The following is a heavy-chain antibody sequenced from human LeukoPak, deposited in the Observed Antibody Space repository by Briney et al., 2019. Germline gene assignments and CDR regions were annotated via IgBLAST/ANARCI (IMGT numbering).Heavy chain of an antibody. CDR1: GFTFSSSW. CDR3: AREGPASGYSSGWVDY. V-gene: IGHV3-74*03. D-gene: IGHD6-19*01. CDR2: ISSDGSST. J-gene: IGHJ4*02. Sequence: GGSLRLSCVASGFTFSSSWMYWVRQAPGKGLVWASRISSDGSSTTYADSVKGRFTISRDNSKNTLYLQMNSLRAEDTAVYYCAREGPASGYSSGWVDYWGQGTLVTVSS.